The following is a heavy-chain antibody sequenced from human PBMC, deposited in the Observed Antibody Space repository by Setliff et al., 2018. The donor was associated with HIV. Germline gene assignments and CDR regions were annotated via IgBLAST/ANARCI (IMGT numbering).Heavy chain of an antibody. CDR3: ATLRWLRSKHSDY. CDR2: IYYSGNT. J-gene: IGHJ4*01. D-gene: IGHD5-12*01. V-gene: IGHV4-39*01. Sequence: SETLSLTCTVSGGSITNTNYYWGWIRQPPGKGLEWIGAIYYSGNTYYNPSLKSRVTMSADTSKNQFSLNLRSVTAADTAVYFCATLRWLRSKHSDYWGQGTLVTVSS. CDR1: GGSITNTNYY.